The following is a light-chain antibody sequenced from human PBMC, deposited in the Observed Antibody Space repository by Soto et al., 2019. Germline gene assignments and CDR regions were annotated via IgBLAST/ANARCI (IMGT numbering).Light chain of an antibody. CDR3: QQYGNAPLA. Sequence: EIVLTQSPGTLSLSPGERASLSCRASRSVSSSFLAWYHQRPGRAPRLLIYGASSRATDIPDRFSGSGSGTDFTLTISRLEPEDFGVYYCQQYGNAPLAFSGGTRV. CDR1: RSVSSSF. V-gene: IGKV3-20*01. J-gene: IGKJ4*01. CDR2: GAS.